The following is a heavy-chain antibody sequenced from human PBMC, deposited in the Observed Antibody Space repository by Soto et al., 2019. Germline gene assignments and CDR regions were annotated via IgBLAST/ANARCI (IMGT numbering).Heavy chain of an antibody. D-gene: IGHD5-18*01. J-gene: IGHJ3*02. CDR2: ISGSGGST. CDR3: VLVYKYGPQAVDT. Sequence: GGSMRLSCAASGGTFSRYARTRVRQAPVKGLELVSTISGSGGSTYYADSVKGRFTISRDSSNNTLYLQMSSLRAEDTAVYYCVLVYKYGPQAVDTWGQGAKVTV. V-gene: IGHV3-23*01. CDR1: GGTFSRYA.